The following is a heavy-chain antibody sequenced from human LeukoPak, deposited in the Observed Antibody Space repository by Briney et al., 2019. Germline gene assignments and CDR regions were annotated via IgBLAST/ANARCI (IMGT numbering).Heavy chain of an antibody. CDR2: ISGSGGST. D-gene: IGHD3-16*01. Sequence: GGSLRLSCAASGFTFSSYAMSWVRQAPGKGLEWVSAISGSGGSTYYADSVKGRFTISRDNSKNTLYLEMSSLRVEDTAIYYCAKWPEGAMDYFDYWGQGTLVTVSS. CDR3: AKWPEGAMDYFDY. J-gene: IGHJ4*02. V-gene: IGHV3-23*01. CDR1: GFTFSSYA.